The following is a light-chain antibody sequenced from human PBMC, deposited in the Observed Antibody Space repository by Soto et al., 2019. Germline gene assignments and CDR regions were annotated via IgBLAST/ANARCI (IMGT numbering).Light chain of an antibody. CDR3: MQGTHWPIT. V-gene: IGKV2-30*02. Sequence: VMMTQSPLSLPVTLGQPASISCRSNQSLVHSDGIAYFSWFQQRPGRSPRRLIYKVSNRDSGVPARFSGSGSGTDFALKISRVEAEDVGVYYCMQGTHWPITFGQGTRLVIK. CDR1: QSLVHSDGIAY. CDR2: KVS. J-gene: IGKJ5*01.